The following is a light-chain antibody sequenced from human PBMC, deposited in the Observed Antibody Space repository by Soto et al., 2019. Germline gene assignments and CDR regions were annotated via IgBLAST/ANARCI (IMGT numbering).Light chain of an antibody. CDR3: QQRSNWTFT. J-gene: IGKJ3*01. Sequence: ETVFTQSPGTLLLSPGERATLSCRDSQSVSNYLAWYPQKPGQAPRLLIYAASNRAPGIPARFSGSGSRTDFTLTISSLEPADFAVYYCQQRSNWTFTFGPGTKVDIK. V-gene: IGKV3-11*01. CDR2: AAS. CDR1: QSVSNY.